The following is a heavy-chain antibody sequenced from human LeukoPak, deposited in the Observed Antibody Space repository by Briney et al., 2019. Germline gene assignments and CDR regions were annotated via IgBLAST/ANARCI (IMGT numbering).Heavy chain of an antibody. CDR2: VTGFNGKT. Sequence: ASVKASCKTSGYTFSDYGLTWVRQAPGQGLEWLGWVTGFNGKTNYARRVEDRLILTTDTSTSTGTLDLRGLRADDTAVYYCARVGNSGEFDFWGQGTLVTVSS. CDR3: ARVGNSGEFDF. D-gene: IGHD3-10*01. V-gene: IGHV1-18*01. J-gene: IGHJ4*02. CDR1: GYTFSDYG.